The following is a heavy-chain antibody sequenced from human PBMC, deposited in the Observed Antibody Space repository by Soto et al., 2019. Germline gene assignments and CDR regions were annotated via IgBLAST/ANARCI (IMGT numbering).Heavy chain of an antibody. Sequence: EVQLLESGGGLVRPGGSWGFSFEAPGFTFRTFPLNWVRQAPGKGLEWVSVISGSGGSTYYADSVKGRFTISRDNSKNTLYLQMNSLRAEDTAVYYCARRTVGWYFDLWGRGTLVTVSS. D-gene: IGHD4-17*01. CDR3: ARRTVGWYFDL. CDR1: GFTFRTFP. J-gene: IGHJ2*01. CDR2: ISGSGGST. V-gene: IGHV3-23*01.